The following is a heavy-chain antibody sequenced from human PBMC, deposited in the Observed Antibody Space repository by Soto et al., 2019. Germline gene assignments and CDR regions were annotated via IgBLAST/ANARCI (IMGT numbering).Heavy chain of an antibody. CDR1: QFTFNIDA. Sequence: EVQLLESGGGLVQSGESLTLSCVASQFTFNIDAMTWVRQAPGKGLEWVSSMSGSGASIYYADSVKGRFTISRDKSKKTRNLQMNSRRAEDTAVYWWARDNGNGAYYGLDVWGKGTTVTVSA. CDR2: MSGSGASI. V-gene: IGHV3-23*01. D-gene: IGHD1-20*01. J-gene: IGHJ6*04. CDR3: ARDNGNGAYYGLDV.